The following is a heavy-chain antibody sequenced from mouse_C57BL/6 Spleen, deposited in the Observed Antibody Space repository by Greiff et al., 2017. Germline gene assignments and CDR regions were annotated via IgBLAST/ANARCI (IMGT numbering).Heavy chain of an antibody. CDR2: IYPGSGST. Sequence: QVQLQQPGAELVKPGASVKMSCKASGYTFTSYWITWVKQRPGQGLEWIGDIYPGSGSTNYIEKFKSKATLTVDTSSSTAYMQLSSLTSEDSAVYYCAREEGNWEDYAMDYWGQGTSVTVSS. V-gene: IGHV1-55*01. CDR1: GYTFTSYW. D-gene: IGHD4-1*01. J-gene: IGHJ4*01. CDR3: AREEGNWEDYAMDY.